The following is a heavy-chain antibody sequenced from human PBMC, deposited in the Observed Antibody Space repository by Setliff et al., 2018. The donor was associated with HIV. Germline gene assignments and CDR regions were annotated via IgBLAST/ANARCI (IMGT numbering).Heavy chain of an antibody. V-gene: IGHV3-48*03. CDR2: ITGSSDTI. CDR3: AREGITGTTRHRY. CDR1: GFTFSSSE. J-gene: IGHJ4*02. D-gene: IGHD1-7*01. Sequence: GGSLRLSCAASGFTFSSSEMDWFRQAPGKGLEWVSYITGSSDTIYYADSLKGRFTISRDNAKNSLYLQMNTLTAEDTAAYYRAREGITGTTRHRYWSQGTLVTVSS.